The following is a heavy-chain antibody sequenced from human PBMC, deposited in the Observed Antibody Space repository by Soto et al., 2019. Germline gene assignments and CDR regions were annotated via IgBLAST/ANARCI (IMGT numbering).Heavy chain of an antibody. V-gene: IGHV3-48*01. CDR1: GFTFSSYS. CDR2: ISSSSSTI. Sequence: PGGSLRLSCAAPGFTFSSYSMNWVRQAPGKGLEWASYISSSSSTIYYADSVKGRFTISRDNAKNSLYLQMNSLRAEDTAVYYCAREGRGYYYCMDVWGKGTTVTVSS. CDR3: AREGRGYYYCMDV. J-gene: IGHJ6*03.